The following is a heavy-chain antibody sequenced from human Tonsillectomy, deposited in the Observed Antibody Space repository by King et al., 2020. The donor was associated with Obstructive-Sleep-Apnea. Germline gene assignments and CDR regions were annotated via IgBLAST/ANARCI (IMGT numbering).Heavy chain of an antibody. CDR2: MNTNTDDT. Sequence: VQLVQSGAEVKKPGASVKVSCKASGYTFTNYYINWVRQATGQGLEWMGWMNTNTDDTGYAQKFQGRVTMTRNTSISTAYMELSSLRSEDTAIYYCARHLGTGPVKVFDYWGQGTLVTVSS. J-gene: IGHJ4*02. CDR1: GYTFTNYY. V-gene: IGHV1-8*01. CDR3: ARHLGTGPVKVFDY. D-gene: IGHD1-1*01.